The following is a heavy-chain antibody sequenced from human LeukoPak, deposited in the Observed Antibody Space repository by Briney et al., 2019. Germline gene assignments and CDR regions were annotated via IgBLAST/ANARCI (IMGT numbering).Heavy chain of an antibody. CDR3: VRDADGGTSWFDT. J-gene: IGHJ5*02. Sequence: GGSLRLSCAASGFTFTDFYMNWVRQAPGKGLEWVSWISPTSSYMYYADSVKGRFPISRANAKNSLYLQLNRLRAEDTTLYYCVRDADGGTSWFDTWGQGTLVTVSS. V-gene: IGHV3-21*04. CDR1: GFTFTDFY. CDR2: ISPTSSYM. D-gene: IGHD4-23*01.